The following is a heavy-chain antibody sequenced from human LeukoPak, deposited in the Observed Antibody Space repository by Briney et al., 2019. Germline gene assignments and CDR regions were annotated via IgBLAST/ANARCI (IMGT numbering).Heavy chain of an antibody. CDR3: ARRTSITMVRGVNNLFDP. V-gene: IGHV4-30-4*01. CDR2: IYYSGST. J-gene: IGHJ5*02. Sequence: TSETLSLTCSVSGDSISSGDYSWNWIRQPPGKGLEWIGYIYYSGSTYYNPSLKSRVAISVDTSKNQFSLKLSSVTAADTAVYYCARRTSITMVRGVNNLFDPWGQGTLVTVSS. CDR1: GDSISSGDYS. D-gene: IGHD3-10*01.